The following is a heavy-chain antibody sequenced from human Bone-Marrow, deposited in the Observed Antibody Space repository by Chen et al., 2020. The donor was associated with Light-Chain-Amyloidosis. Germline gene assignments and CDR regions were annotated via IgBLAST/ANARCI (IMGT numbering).Heavy chain of an antibody. J-gene: IGHJ6*02. V-gene: IGHV4-34*01. CDR3: VRDTYDSSTYYTYRSMDV. CDR2: ITHSGST. D-gene: IGHD3-22*01. Sequence: QVQLQQWGAGLLKPSETLSLTCAVYGGSFSDYSWTWIRQPPGTGLEWIGKITHSGSTKYNPSLKSRVTMSVDTSKNQFSLKMNSVTAADTAVYYCVRDTYDSSTYYTYRSMDVWGQGTTVTVSS. CDR1: GGSFSDYS.